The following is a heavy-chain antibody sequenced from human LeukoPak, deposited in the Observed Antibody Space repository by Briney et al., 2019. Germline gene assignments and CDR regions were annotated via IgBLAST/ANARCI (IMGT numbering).Heavy chain of an antibody. V-gene: IGHV3-30*01. CDR1: GFTFSSYA. D-gene: IGHD3-3*01. Sequence: GGSLRLSCAASGFTFSSYAMHWVRQAPGKGLEWVAVISYDGSNKYYADSVKGRFTISRDNSKNALYLQMNSLRAEDTAVYYCARDLIFGEVNWGQGTLVTVSS. CDR2: ISYDGSNK. CDR3: ARDLIFGEVN. J-gene: IGHJ4*02.